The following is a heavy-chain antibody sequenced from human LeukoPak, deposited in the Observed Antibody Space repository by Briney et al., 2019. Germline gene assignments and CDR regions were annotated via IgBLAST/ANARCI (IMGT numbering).Heavy chain of an antibody. CDR1: GYTFTGYY. CDR3: ARDLYESSGYYYPKPFDS. V-gene: IGHV1-2*02. CDR2: IDPNSGGT. D-gene: IGHD3-22*01. Sequence: GASVKVSCKTSGYTFTGYYLHWVRQAPGQGLEWMGWIDPNSGGTNYAQKFQGRVTMTRDTSITTAYMELTRLRSDDTAVYYCARDLYESSGYYYPKPFDSWGQGTLVTVSS. J-gene: IGHJ4*02.